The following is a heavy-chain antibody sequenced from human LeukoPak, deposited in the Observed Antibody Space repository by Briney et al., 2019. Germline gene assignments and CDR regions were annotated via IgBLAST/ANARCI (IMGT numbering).Heavy chain of an antibody. Sequence: GGSLRLSCAASGFTFSDYYMNWVRQAPGKGLEWVSFISGTSSTIYYADSVKGRFTISRDNTQNSLYLQMNSLRGEDTAVYYCATSGSYRFDYWGQGTLVTVSS. CDR2: ISGTSSTI. D-gene: IGHD1-26*01. CDR1: GFTFSDYY. CDR3: ATSGSYRFDY. J-gene: IGHJ4*02. V-gene: IGHV3-11*04.